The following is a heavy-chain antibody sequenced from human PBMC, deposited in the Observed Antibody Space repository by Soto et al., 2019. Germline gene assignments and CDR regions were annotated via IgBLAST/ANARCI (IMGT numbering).Heavy chain of an antibody. D-gene: IGHD2-15*01. V-gene: IGHV3-21*01. CDR1: GFTFSSYS. CDR2: ISSASTSI. J-gene: IGHJ4*02. CDR3: ARARGSATGYDDY. Sequence: EVQLVESGGGLVKPGGSLRLSCAASGFTFSSYSMNWVRQAPGKGLEWVSSISSASTSIYYADSVKGRFTISRDNAKNSLYLQMNRLGAEDTAVYYCARARGSATGYDDYCGQGTLVTVSS.